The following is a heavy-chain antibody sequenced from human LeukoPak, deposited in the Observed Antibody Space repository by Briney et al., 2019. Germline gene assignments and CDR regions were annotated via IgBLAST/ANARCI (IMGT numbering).Heavy chain of an antibody. CDR3: ARDTSLEVSDAFDI. CDR1: GYTFTGYY. D-gene: IGHD3-16*02. V-gene: IGHV1-2*02. J-gene: IGHJ3*02. CDR2: INPNSGGT. Sequence: ASVKVSCKASGYTFTGYYMHWVRQAPGQGLEWMGWINPNSGGTNYAQKFQGRVTMTRGTSISTAYMELSRLRSDDTAVYYCARDTSLEVSDAFDIWGQGTMVTVSS.